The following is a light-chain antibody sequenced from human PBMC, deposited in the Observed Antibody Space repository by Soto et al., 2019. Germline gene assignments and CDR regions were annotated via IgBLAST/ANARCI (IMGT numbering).Light chain of an antibody. Sequence: SYELTQPPSVSVAPGQVGSISCGGDSIGSKSVNWYHQSPGQASVVVVYDDTDRPTGIPERFYGSTSGKTATLTISRVEAEDEADYYCQACDLRMDQGVFGPGTKVTV. V-gene: IGLV3-21*02. J-gene: IGLJ1*01. CDR1: SIGSKS. CDR2: DDT. CDR3: QACDLRMDQGV.